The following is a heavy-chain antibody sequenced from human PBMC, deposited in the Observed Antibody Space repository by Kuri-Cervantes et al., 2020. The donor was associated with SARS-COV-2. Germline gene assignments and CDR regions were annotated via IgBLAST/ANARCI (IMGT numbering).Heavy chain of an antibody. Sequence: GSLRLSCTVSGGSISSYYWSWIRQPPGKGLEWIGYIYYSGSTNYNPSLKSRVTISVDTSKNQFSLKLSSVTAADTALYYRARDGRNFDPWGQGTLVTVSS. J-gene: IGHJ5*02. V-gene: IGHV4-59*01. CDR2: IYYSGST. CDR1: GGSISSYY. CDR3: ARDGRNFDP. D-gene: IGHD1-14*01.